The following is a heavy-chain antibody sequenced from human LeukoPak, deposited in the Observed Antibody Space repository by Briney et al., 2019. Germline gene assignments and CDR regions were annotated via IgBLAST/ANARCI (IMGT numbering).Heavy chain of an antibody. D-gene: IGHD5-24*01. CDR3: ARDEYGYNYKAY. CDR2: ISSSSSYI. V-gene: IGHV3-21*01. J-gene: IGHJ4*02. Sequence: PGGSLRLSCAASGFTFSSYSMTWVRQAPGKGLEWVSSISSSSSYIYYADSVKGRFTISRDNAKNSLYLQMNSLRAEDSAVYYCARDEYGYNYKAYWGQGTLVTVSS. CDR1: GFTFSSYS.